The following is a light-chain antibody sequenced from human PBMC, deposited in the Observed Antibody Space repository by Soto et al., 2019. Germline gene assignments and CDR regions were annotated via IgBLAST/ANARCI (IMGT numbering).Light chain of an antibody. Sequence: EIVLTQSPGNLSLSPGERATLSCRASQSVSSNYLAWYQQKPGQAPMLLIYGASSRATGIPDRFSGSGSGTDFTLTISRLEPEDFAVYFCQHYGSSLSITFGQGTRLEIK. J-gene: IGKJ5*01. CDR1: QSVSSNY. CDR3: QHYGSSLSIT. CDR2: GAS. V-gene: IGKV3-20*01.